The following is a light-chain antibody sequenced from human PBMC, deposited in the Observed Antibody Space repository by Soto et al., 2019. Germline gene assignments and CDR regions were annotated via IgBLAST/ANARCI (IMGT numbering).Light chain of an antibody. CDR1: SSDVGAYND. V-gene: IGLV2-8*01. J-gene: IGLJ3*02. Sequence: QSVLTQPPSASGSPGQSVTISCTGTSSDVGAYNDVSWYQQHAGKAPKLVIYEVTKRPSGVPDRFSGSKSANTDSLTVSGLHADDEADYSCSSSASSNTWVFGGGTKLTVL. CDR3: SSSASSNTWV. CDR2: EVT.